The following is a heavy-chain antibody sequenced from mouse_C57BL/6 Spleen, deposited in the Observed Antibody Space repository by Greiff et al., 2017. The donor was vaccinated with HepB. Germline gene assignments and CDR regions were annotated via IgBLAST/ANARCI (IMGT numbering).Heavy chain of an antibody. CDR3: ARKDYDYPFAY. V-gene: IGHV1-55*01. CDR2: IYPGSGST. CDR1: GYTLPSYW. D-gene: IGHD2-4*01. Sequence: QVQLQQPGAELVKPGASVKMSCKASGYTLPSYWVNWVKQRPGQGLEWVGDIYPGSGSTNYNEKFKSKATLTVDTSSSTAYMQLSSLTSEDSAVYYCARKDYDYPFAYWGQGTLVTVSA. J-gene: IGHJ3*01.